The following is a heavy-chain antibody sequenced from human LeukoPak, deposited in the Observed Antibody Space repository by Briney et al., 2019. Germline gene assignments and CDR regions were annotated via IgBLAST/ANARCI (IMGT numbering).Heavy chain of an antibody. CDR1: GGTFSSYA. V-gene: IGHV1-69*13. CDR3: ARGRPSGWQTILTEYFQH. Sequence: ASVKVSCKASGGTFSSYAISWVRQAPGQGLECMGGIIPIFGTANYAQKFQGRVTITADESTSTAYMELSSLRSEDTAVYYCARGRPSGWQTILTEYFQHWGQGTLVTVSS. J-gene: IGHJ1*01. D-gene: IGHD6-19*01. CDR2: IIPIFGTA.